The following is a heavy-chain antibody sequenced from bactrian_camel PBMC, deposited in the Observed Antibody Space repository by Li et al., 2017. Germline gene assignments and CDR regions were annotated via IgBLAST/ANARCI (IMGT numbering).Heavy chain of an antibody. V-gene: IGHV3S1*01. J-gene: IGHJ6*01. CDR3: ARPPFGLSVVQWSAADDSGY. Sequence: VQLVESGGGSVQAGGSLRLSCAASGYTYDSACMGWFRQYPGKEREGVAALQFEANSTYYDNSVAGRFTISRDNAKNTVYLQMTGLKIEDTAVYYCARPPFGLSVVQWSAADDSGYRGQGTQVTVS. CDR2: LQFEANST. CDR1: GYTYDSAC. D-gene: IGHD8*01.